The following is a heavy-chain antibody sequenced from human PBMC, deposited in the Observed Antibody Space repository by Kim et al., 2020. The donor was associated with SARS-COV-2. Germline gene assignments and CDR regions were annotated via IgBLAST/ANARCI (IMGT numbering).Heavy chain of an antibody. J-gene: IGHJ4*02. V-gene: IGHV5-51*01. Sequence: RYSPSFQGQVTITAAKSISTAYLQWSSLKASDTAMYYCARHSRSGGFDYWGQGTLVTVSS. D-gene: IGHD1-26*01. CDR3: ARHSRSGGFDY.